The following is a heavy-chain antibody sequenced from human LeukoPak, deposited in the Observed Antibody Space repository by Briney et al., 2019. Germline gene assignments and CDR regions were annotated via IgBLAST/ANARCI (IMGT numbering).Heavy chain of an antibody. CDR2: ISSSSSII. J-gene: IGHJ4*02. CDR3: ARDWAGGLFDY. CDR1: GFTFSSYS. V-gene: IGHV3-48*01. D-gene: IGHD3-16*01. Sequence: GGSLKLSCAASGFTFSSYSMNWVRQAPGKGLEWVSYISSSSSIIYYADSVKGRFTISRDNAKNSLYLQMNSLRAEDTAVYYCARDWAGGLFDYWGQGTLVTVSS.